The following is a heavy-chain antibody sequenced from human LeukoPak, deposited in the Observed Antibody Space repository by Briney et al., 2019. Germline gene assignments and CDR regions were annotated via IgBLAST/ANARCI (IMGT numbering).Heavy chain of an antibody. CDR2: ISRGGST. D-gene: IGHD7-27*01. CDR1: GFTISNYA. Sequence: PGGSLRLSCAASGFTISNYAMSWVRQAPGKGLEWVSGISRGGSTYYADSVKGRFTISRDNSKNALYLQMNSLRVEDTAVYYCAIDPNWGTHSWGQGVLVTVSS. J-gene: IGHJ4*02. CDR3: AIDPNWGTHS. V-gene: IGHV3-23*01.